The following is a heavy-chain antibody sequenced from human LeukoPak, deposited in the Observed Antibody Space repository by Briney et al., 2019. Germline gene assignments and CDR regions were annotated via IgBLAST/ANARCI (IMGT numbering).Heavy chain of an antibody. D-gene: IGHD6-19*01. CDR2: IYYSGNT. CDR1: GGSISSSDYY. J-gene: IGHJ4*02. Sequence: PSETLSLTCTVSGGSISSSDYYWGWIRQPPGKGLEWIGNIYYSGNTYSNPSLKSRVTMSVDTSKNQFSLKLSSVTAADTAVYYCARDPYTSGWLYYFDYWGQGTLVTVSS. CDR3: ARDPYTSGWLYYFDY. V-gene: IGHV4-39*07.